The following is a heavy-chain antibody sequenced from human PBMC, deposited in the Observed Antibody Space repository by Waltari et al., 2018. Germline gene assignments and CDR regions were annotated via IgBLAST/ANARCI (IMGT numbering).Heavy chain of an antibody. D-gene: IGHD6-6*01. CDR3: ARGQLVLYYGMDV. V-gene: IGHV3-53*01. CDR1: GFTVSSNY. Sequence: EVQLVESGGGLIQPGGSLRLSCAASGFTVSSNYMSWVRQAPGKGLEWVSVIDSGGSTYYADSVKGRFTISRDNSKNTLYLQMNSLRAEDTAVYYCARGQLVLYYGMDVWGQGTTVTVSS. J-gene: IGHJ6*02. CDR2: IDSGGST.